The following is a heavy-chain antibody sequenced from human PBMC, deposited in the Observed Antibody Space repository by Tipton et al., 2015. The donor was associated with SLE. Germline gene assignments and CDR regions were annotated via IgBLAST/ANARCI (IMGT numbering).Heavy chain of an antibody. CDR1: GGSISSYY. CDR3: AREYDFWSGLDY. V-gene: IGHV4-4*07. J-gene: IGHJ4*02. D-gene: IGHD3-3*01. Sequence: LRLSCTVSGGSISSYYWSWIRQPAGKGLEWIGRIYTSGSTNYNPSLKSRVTMSVDTSKNQFSLKLSSVTAADTAVYYCAREYDFWSGLDYWGQGTLVTVSS. CDR2: IYTSGST.